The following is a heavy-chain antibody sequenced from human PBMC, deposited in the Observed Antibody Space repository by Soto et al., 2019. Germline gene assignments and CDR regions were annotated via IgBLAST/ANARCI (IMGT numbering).Heavy chain of an antibody. D-gene: IGHD6-6*01. Sequence: QVQLQESGPGLVKPSETLSLTCTVSGDSISSHYWSWIRQPPGKGLEWIGYIYYSGSPNYNPSLKSRVTISVDTSKNQFSLKLSSVTAADTAVHYCARKHSSSSWDYWGQGTLVTVSS. CDR2: IYYSGSP. CDR3: ARKHSSSSWDY. J-gene: IGHJ4*02. V-gene: IGHV4-59*08. CDR1: GDSISSHY.